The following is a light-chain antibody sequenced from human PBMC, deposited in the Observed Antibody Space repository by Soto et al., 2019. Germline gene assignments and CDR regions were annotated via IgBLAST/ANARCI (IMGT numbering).Light chain of an antibody. CDR1: SSDVGGYNY. J-gene: IGLJ2*01. CDR2: EVS. Sequence: QSALTQPPSASGSPGQSVTISCTGTSSDVGGYNYVSWYQQHPGKAPKLMISEVSKRPSGVPDRFSGSKSGNTASLTVSGLQAEDEADYYCSSYAGSSNLAVFGGGTQLNVL. CDR3: SSYAGSSNLAV. V-gene: IGLV2-8*01.